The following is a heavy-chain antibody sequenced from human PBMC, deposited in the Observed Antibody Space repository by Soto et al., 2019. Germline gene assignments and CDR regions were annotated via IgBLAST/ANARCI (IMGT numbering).Heavy chain of an antibody. D-gene: IGHD3-22*01. CDR2: IIPIFGTA. CDR3: ARGRITMIVDNWFDP. J-gene: IGHJ5*02. V-gene: IGHV1-69*13. CDR1: GGTFSSYA. Sequence: SVKVSCKSSGGTFSSYAISWVRQAPGQGLEWMGGIIPIFGTANYAQKFQGRVTITADESTSTAYMELSSLRSEDTAVYYWARGRITMIVDNWFDPWGQGTLVTVSS.